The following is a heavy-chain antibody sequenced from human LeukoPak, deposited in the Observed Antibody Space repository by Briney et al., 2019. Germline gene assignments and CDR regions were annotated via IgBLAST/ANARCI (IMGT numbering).Heavy chain of an antibody. J-gene: IGHJ3*02. CDR2: IRGGGGSA. CDR3: ARDPNGDYIGAFDM. V-gene: IGHV3-23*01. CDR1: GFTFSAYA. Sequence: GGSLRLSCAASGFTFSAYAMMWVRQAPGKGPEWVSAIRGGGGSAFYADSVKGRFTISRDNSKYTLFSQMNSLRAEDTAVYYCARDPNGDYIGAFDMWGPGTMVTVSS. D-gene: IGHD4-17*01.